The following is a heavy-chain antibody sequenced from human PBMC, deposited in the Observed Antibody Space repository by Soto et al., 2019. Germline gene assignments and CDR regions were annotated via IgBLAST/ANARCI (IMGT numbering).Heavy chain of an antibody. CDR1: GYTFTSYD. V-gene: IGHV1-8*01. J-gene: IGHJ6*02. D-gene: IGHD6-19*01. Sequence: ASVKVSCKASGYTFTSYDINWVRQATGQGLEWMGWMNPNSGNTGYAQKFQGRVTMTRNTSISTAYMELSSLRSEDTAVYYCASVYRAGYYYYYGMDVWGLGTTVTVSS. CDR3: ASVYRAGYYYYYGMDV. CDR2: MNPNSGNT.